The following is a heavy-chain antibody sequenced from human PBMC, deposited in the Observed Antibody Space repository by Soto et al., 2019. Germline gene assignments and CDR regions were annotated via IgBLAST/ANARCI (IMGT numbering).Heavy chain of an antibody. J-gene: IGHJ2*01. CDR2: IYYGGST. V-gene: IGHV4-59*11. CDR3: ARGRYYGSGTPIKYFDL. D-gene: IGHD3-10*01. CDR1: GSSLSGHY. Sequence: SETLSLTCTVSGSSLSGHYWSWMRQPPGKGLECIGYIYYGGSTNYNPSLKSRVTISVDTSKTQFSLKLSSVTAADTAVYYCARGRYYGSGTPIKYFDLWGRGTLVTVSS.